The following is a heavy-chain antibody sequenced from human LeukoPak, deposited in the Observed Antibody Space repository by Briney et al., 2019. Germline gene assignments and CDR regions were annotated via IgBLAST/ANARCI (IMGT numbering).Heavy chain of an antibody. CDR2: INPNSGGT. Sequence: GASVKVSCKASGYTFTGYYMHWVRQAPGQGLEWMGWINPNSGGTNYAQKFQGRVTMTRDTSISTAYMELSRLRSDDTAVYYCAREADVDTAMGHYYYYYMDVWGKGTTVTVSS. J-gene: IGHJ6*03. V-gene: IGHV1-2*02. D-gene: IGHD5-18*01. CDR3: AREADVDTAMGHYYYYYMDV. CDR1: GYTFTGYY.